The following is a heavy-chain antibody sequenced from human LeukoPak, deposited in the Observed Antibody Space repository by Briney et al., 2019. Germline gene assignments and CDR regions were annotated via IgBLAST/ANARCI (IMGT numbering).Heavy chain of an antibody. CDR3: ARDLGYSYGPFDY. J-gene: IGHJ4*02. CDR2: IKQDGSEK. CDR1: GFTFTNYW. Sequence: GGSLRLSCAASGFTFTNYWMSWVRQAPGKGLEWVANIKQDGSEKHYVDSLRGRFSISRDNAKNTLYLQMNSLRAEDTAVYYCARDLGYSYGPFDYWGQGTLVTVSS. V-gene: IGHV3-7*03. D-gene: IGHD5-18*01.